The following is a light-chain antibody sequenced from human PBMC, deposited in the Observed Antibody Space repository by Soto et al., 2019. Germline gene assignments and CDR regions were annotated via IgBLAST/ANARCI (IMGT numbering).Light chain of an antibody. CDR2: GTS. J-gene: IGKJ1*01. CDR1: QRVSSSY. V-gene: IGKV3-20*01. CDR3: QQYNTSPRT. Sequence: EIVLTQSPGTLSLSPGERATLSCRASQRVSSSYLAWYQQKPDQAPRLLIYGTSSRATGIPDRFSGSGSGTDFTLIISRLEPEDFAVYYCQQYNTSPRTFGQGTKVEIK.